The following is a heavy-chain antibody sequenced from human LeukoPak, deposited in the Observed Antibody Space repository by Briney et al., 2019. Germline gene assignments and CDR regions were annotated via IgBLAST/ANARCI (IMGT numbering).Heavy chain of an antibody. J-gene: IGHJ4*02. D-gene: IGHD1-7*01. CDR2: IFPGDSDT. CDR3: ARPGTGTTDS. Sequence: GGSLKISYKGSGYSFTTSWIGWVRQMPGKGLEWMGIIFPGDSDTRYSPSFQGQVTISADKSISTAYLQWSSLKASDTAMYYCARPGTGTTDSWGQGTLVTVSS. CDR1: GYSFTTSW. V-gene: IGHV5-51*01.